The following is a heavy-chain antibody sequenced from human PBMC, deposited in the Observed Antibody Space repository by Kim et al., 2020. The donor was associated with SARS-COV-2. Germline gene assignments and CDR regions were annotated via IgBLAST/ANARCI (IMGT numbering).Heavy chain of an antibody. D-gene: IGHD6-6*01. CDR1: GYTFTTYY. Sequence: ASVKVSCKASGYTFTTYYMHWVRQAPGQGLEWMGIINPSGGSASYAQKFQGRVTITRDTSTSTVYMELSSLRSEDTAVDYCSRDRSSTSSGWYFDLWGRG. CDR3: SRDRSSTSSGWYFDL. J-gene: IGHJ2*01. V-gene: IGHV1-46*01. CDR2: INPSGGSA.